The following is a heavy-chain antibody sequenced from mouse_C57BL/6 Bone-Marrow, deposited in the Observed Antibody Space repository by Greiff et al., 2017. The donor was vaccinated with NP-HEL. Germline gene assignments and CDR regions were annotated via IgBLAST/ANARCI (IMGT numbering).Heavy chain of an antibody. CDR2: INPSSGYT. CDR3: ARGDYGSPHYAMDY. CDR1: GYTFTSYT. J-gene: IGHJ4*01. V-gene: IGHV1-4*01. D-gene: IGHD1-1*01. Sequence: VQLVESGAELARPGASVKMSCKASGYTFTSYTMHWVKQRPGQGLEWIGYINPSSGYTKYNQKFKDKATLTADKSSSTAYMQLSSLTSEDSAVYYCARGDYGSPHYAMDYWGQGTSVTVSS.